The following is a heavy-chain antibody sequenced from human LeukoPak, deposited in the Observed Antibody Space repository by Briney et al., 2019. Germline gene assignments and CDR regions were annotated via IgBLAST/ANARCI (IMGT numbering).Heavy chain of an antibody. CDR3: AKVAGTGYFDY. D-gene: IGHD6-13*01. V-gene: IGHV3-74*01. CDR1: GFTFSSYW. J-gene: IGHJ4*02. CDR2: IASDGSST. Sequence: GGSLRLSCAASGFTFSSYWMNWVRQAPGKGLVWVSRIASDGSSTTYADSVKGRFTISRDNAKNSLYLQMNSLRAEDTALYYCAKVAGTGYFDYWGQGTLVTVSS.